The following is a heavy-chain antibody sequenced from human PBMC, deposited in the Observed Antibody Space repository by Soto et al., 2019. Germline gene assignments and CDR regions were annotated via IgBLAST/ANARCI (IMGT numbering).Heavy chain of an antibody. Sequence: QVPLVQSGAEVKKPGASVKVSCKASGYTFTSYGISWVRQAPGQGLEWMGWISAYNGNTNYAQKLQGRVTMTTDTSTSTAYMELSSLRSDDTAVYYCARASDDYGGNSGLFDYWGQGTLVTVSS. D-gene: IGHD4-17*01. CDR2: ISAYNGNT. J-gene: IGHJ4*02. CDR3: ARASDDYGGNSGLFDY. CDR1: GYTFTSYG. V-gene: IGHV1-18*01.